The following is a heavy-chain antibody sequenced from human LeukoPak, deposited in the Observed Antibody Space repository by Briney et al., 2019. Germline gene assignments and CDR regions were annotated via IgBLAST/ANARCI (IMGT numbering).Heavy chain of an antibody. CDR3: ARGRERHYYYMDV. CDR2: IYTSGGA. Sequence: KPSETLSLTCTVSGGSISKYYWSWIRQPAGKGLEWIGRIYTSGGANYNPSLKSRVTISVDTSKNQFSLKLSSVTAADTAVYYCARGRERHYYYMDVWGKGTTVTVSS. V-gene: IGHV4-4*07. CDR1: GGSISKYY. J-gene: IGHJ6*03. D-gene: IGHD1-26*01.